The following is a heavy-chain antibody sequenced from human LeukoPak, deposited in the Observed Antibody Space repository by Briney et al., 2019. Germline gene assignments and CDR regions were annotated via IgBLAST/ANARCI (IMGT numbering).Heavy chain of an antibody. V-gene: IGHV3-7*01. CDR3: ARALGDDPIDH. CDR2: VNEGGRER. D-gene: IGHD3-16*01. Sequence: GGSLRLSCAASGFTFSSYWMNWVRQAPGKGLEWVASVNEGGRERYYVDSVRGRFTISRDNAKNSLYLQMNSLRAEDTAVYYCARALGDDPIDHWGQGALVTVSS. CDR1: GFTFSSYW. J-gene: IGHJ4*02.